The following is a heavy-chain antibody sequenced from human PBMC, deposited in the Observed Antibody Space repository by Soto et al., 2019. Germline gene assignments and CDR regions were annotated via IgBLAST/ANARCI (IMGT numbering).Heavy chain of an antibody. D-gene: IGHD5-18*01. CDR3: ARVPRGSNFGYYNF. V-gene: IGHV3-21*01. J-gene: IGHJ4*02. CDR1: GFTFSSYS. CDR2: ISSSSSYI. Sequence: GGSLRLSCAASGFTFSSYSMNWVRQAPGKGLEWVSSISSSSSYIYYADSVKGRFTISRDNAKNSLYLQMNSLRAEDTAVYYCARVPRGSNFGYYNFWGQGTLVTVSS.